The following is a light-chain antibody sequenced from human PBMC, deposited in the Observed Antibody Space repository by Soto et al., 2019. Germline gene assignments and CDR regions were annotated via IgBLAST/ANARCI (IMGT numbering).Light chain of an antibody. J-gene: IGKJ1*01. CDR1: QDIATY. Sequence: DIQMTQSPSSLSASVGNRVTITCQASQDIATYLNWYQQKPGKAPNLLIYDASNLETGVPSRFSGGGSGTNSTFTISNLQHEDIATYYCQQYDNLPPTWTFGQGNKVEIE. V-gene: IGKV1-33*01. CDR3: QQYDNLPPTWT. CDR2: DAS.